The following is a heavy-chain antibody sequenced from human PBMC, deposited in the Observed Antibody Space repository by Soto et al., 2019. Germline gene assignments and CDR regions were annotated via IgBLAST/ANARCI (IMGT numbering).Heavy chain of an antibody. J-gene: IGHJ3*01. D-gene: IGHD3-22*01. V-gene: IGHV3-48*01. Sequence: GGSLRLSCAASGFTFSTYSMNWVRQAPGKGLEWVSYISSSSSTIFYTDSVKGRFTISRDNAKNSLYLQMNSLRAEDTAVYYCARDQLYYNDISGRPLNAFDVWGQGTMVTVSS. CDR1: GFTFSTYS. CDR3: ARDQLYYNDISGRPLNAFDV. CDR2: ISSSSSTI.